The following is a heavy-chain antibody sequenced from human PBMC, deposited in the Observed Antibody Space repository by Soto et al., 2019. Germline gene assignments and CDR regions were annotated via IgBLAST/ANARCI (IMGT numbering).Heavy chain of an antibody. J-gene: IGHJ6*02. CDR2: TRNKANSYTT. CDR3: AYGDYGSYYGMDV. Sequence: GGSLRLSCAASGFTFSDHYMDWVRQAPGKGLEWVGRTRNKANSYTTEYAASVKGRFTISRDDSKNSLYLQMNSLKTEDTAVYYCAYGDYGSYYGMDVWGQGTTVTVSS. CDR1: GFTFSDHY. D-gene: IGHD4-17*01. V-gene: IGHV3-72*01.